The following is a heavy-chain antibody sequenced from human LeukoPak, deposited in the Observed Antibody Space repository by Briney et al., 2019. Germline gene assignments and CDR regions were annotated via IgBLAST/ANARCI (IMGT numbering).Heavy chain of an antibody. CDR1: GFTFSSYG. CDR2: IYSGGST. D-gene: IGHD2-15*01. CDR3: ARDLTDCSGGSCLDAFDI. Sequence: PGGSLRLSCAASGFTFSSYGMSWVRQAPGKGLEWVSVIYSGGSTYYADSVKGRFTISRDNSKNTLYLQMNSLRAADTAVYYCARDLTDCSGGSCLDAFDIWGQGTMVTVSS. V-gene: IGHV3-53*01. J-gene: IGHJ3*02.